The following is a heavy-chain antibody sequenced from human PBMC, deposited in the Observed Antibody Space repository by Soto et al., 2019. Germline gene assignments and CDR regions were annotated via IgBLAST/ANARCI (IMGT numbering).Heavy chain of an antibody. CDR3: ATGRTISGRRNRHYYYYYYMDV. D-gene: IGHD3-3*01. J-gene: IGHJ6*03. CDR1: GYTFTSYY. CDR2: INPSGGST. Sequence: ASVKVSCKASGYTFTSYYMHWVRQAPGQGLEWMGIINPSGGSTSYAQKFQGRVTMTKDTSTDTAYMELSSLRSEDTAVYYCATGRTISGRRNRHYYYYYYMDVWGKGTTVTVSS. V-gene: IGHV1-46*01.